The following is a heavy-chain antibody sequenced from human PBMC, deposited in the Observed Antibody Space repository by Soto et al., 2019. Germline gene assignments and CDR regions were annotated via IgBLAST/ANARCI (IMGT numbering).Heavy chain of an antibody. CDR2: VSYDGSIK. CDR1: GFTFSVYG. Sequence: GGSLRLSCAASGFTFSVYGMHWVRQAPGKGLEWVALVSYDGSIKYYADSVKGRFTISRDNSKNTLYLQMNSLRVEDTAVYYCAKDGSHLAVAGTSPTSYFYGLDVWGQGTTVTVSS. CDR3: AKDGSHLAVAGTSPTSYFYGLDV. V-gene: IGHV3-30*18. J-gene: IGHJ6*02. D-gene: IGHD6-19*01.